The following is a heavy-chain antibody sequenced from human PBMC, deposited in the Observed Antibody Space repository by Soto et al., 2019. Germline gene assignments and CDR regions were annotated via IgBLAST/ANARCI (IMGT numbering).Heavy chain of an antibody. CDR2: ILGSGGT. Sequence: GGSLRLSCAGSGFPFSRYAMMLVRQSPGKGLEWVSGILGSGGTYHADSVKGRFTISKDNSKNTLYLQMNSLRAEDTAVYYCAKDAVYGDGPWLQESSGQGTLVTIFS. J-gene: IGHJ5*02. D-gene: IGHD4-17*01. CDR1: GFPFSRYA. V-gene: IGHV3-23*01. CDR3: AKDAVYGDGPWLQES.